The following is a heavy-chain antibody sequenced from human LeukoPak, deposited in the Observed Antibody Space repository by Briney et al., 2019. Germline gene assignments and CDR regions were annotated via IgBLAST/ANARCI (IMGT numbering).Heavy chain of an antibody. CDR3: AKAALAAAGTRPYYFDY. CDR2: ISWNSGSI. CDR1: GFTFEDYA. J-gene: IGHJ4*02. D-gene: IGHD6-13*01. V-gene: IGHV3-9*01. Sequence: PGGSLRLSCAASGFTFEDYAMHWVRQAPGKGLEWVSGISWNSGSIGYADSVKGRFTISRDNAKNSLYLQMNSLRAEDTALYYCAKAALAAAGTRPYYFDYWGQGTLVTVSS.